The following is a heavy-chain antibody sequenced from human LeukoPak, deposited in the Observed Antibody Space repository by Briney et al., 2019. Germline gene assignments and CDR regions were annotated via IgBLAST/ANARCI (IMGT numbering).Heavy chain of an antibody. J-gene: IGHJ3*02. CDR2: IYYSGST. CDR3: ARDSAPYSSGLGAFDI. CDR1: GGSISSYY. D-gene: IGHD6-19*01. V-gene: IGHV4-59*01. Sequence: SETLSLTCTVSGGSISSYYWSWIRQPPGKGLEWIGYIYYSGSTNYNPSLKSRVTISVDTSKNQFSLKLSPVTAADTAVYYCARDSAPYSSGLGAFDIWGQGTMVTVSS.